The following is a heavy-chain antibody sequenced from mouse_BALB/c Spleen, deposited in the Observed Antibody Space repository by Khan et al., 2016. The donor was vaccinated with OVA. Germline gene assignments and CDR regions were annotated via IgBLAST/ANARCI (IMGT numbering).Heavy chain of an antibody. V-gene: IGHV1S137*01. Sequence: QVQLKQSGPELVRPGVSVKISCKGSGYTFTDYAMYWVKQSHAESLEWIGLISTYSGNTNYNQKFKGKATMTVDKSSTTAYMELARLTSEASAIYYCARPAYDGYYDYWGQGTTLTVSS. J-gene: IGHJ2*01. CDR2: ISTYSGNT. D-gene: IGHD2-3*01. CDR1: GYTFTDYA. CDR3: ARPAYDGYYDY.